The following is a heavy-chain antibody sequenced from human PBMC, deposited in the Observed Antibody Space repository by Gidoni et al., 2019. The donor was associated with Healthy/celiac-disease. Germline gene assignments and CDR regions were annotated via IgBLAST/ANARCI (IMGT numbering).Heavy chain of an antibody. Sequence: EVQLVESGGGLVKPGGSLRLSCAASGFAFSSYSMNWVRQAPGKGLGWVSSISSSISYIYYADSVKGRFTISRDNAKNSLYLQMNTLRPEDPAVYYCARTNYDYVWGSPGGWFDPWGQGTLVTVSS. CDR1: GFAFSSYS. CDR3: ARTNYDYVWGSPGGWFDP. J-gene: IGHJ5*02. V-gene: IGHV3-21*01. D-gene: IGHD3-16*01. CDR2: ISSSISYI.